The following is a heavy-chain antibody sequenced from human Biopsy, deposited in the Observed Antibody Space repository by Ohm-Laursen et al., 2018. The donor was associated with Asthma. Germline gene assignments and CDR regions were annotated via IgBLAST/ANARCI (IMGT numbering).Heavy chain of an antibody. CDR1: GFTFSNYV. J-gene: IGHJ3*01. V-gene: IGHV3-23*01. Sequence: SLRLSCAASGFTFSNYVMSWVRQAPGKGLEWVSSITGSGGFTYYADSVKGRFTISRDNAKNSVFLQMNSLRAEDTGVYYCVKALGGGDGFDVWGLGTTVTVSS. CDR3: VKALGGGDGFDV. CDR2: ITGSGGFT.